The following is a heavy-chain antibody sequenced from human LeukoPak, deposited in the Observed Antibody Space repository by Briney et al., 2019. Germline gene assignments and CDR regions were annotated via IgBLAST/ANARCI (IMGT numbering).Heavy chain of an antibody. D-gene: IGHD6-19*01. Sequence: GGSLRLSCAASGFTFSSYGMHWVRQAPGKGLEWVAFIRYDGSNKYYADSVKGRFTISRDNSKNTLYLQMNSLRAEDTAVYYCAKDYSSSGWYDGYWGQGTLVTVSS. J-gene: IGHJ4*02. CDR1: GFTFSSYG. CDR2: IRYDGSNK. CDR3: AKDYSSSGWYDGY. V-gene: IGHV3-30*02.